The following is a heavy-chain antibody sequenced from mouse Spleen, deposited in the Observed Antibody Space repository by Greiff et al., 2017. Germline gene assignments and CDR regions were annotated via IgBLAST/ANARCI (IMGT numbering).Heavy chain of an antibody. Sequence: QVHVKQSGAELVRPGASVTLSCKASGYTFTDYEMHWVKQTPVHGLEWIGAIDPETGGTAYNQKFKGKAILTADKSSSTAYMELRSLTSEDSAVYYCTNYGSSPFAYWGQGTLVTVSA. CDR2: IDPETGGT. CDR3: TNYGSSPFAY. J-gene: IGHJ3*01. D-gene: IGHD1-1*01. V-gene: IGHV1-15*01. CDR1: GYTFTDYE.